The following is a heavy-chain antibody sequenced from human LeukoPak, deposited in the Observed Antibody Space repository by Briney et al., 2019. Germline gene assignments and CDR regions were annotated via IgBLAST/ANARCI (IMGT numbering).Heavy chain of an antibody. CDR2: IKADGSVK. J-gene: IGHJ3*02. CDR1: EFTFSTFS. Sequence: PGGSLRLSCAASEFTFSTFSMSWVRQAPGKGLEWVANIKADGSVKHYVDSVEGRFSISRDNARSSLYLQMNSLRAEHPAVYYCVRDSDYQRNSGGLYAHYDALDIWGHGTMVTVSS. V-gene: IGHV3-7*01. D-gene: IGHD2-21*01. CDR3: VRDSDYQRNSGGLYAHYDALDI.